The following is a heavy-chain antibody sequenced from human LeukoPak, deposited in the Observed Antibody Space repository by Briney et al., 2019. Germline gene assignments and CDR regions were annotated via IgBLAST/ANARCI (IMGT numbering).Heavy chain of an antibody. J-gene: IGHJ4*02. CDR3: ARPYSGSYPYFDY. CDR2: INPNSGGT. V-gene: IGHV1-2*02. CDR1: GYTFTGYY. Sequence: ASVKVSCKASGYTFTGYYMHWVRQAPGQGLEWMGWINPNSGGTNYAQKFQGRVTMTRDTSISTAYMELSRLRSDGTAVYYCARPYSGSYPYFDYWGQGTLVTVSS. D-gene: IGHD1-26*01.